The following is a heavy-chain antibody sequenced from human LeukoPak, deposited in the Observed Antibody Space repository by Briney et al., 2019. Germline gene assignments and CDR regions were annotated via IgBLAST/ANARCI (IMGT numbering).Heavy chain of an antibody. CDR2: ISSDGSNT. J-gene: IGHJ4*02. Sequence: GGSLRLSCAASGFTFSSYAMHWVRQAPGKGLEGVAVISSDGSNTYHPDSVKGRFTISRDNSENTLYLQMNSLRAEDTAVYYCAKRLYSGSALGVGDFDYWGQGTLVTVSS. CDR1: GFTFSSYA. CDR3: AKRLYSGSALGVGDFDY. V-gene: IGHV3-30*04. D-gene: IGHD5-12*01.